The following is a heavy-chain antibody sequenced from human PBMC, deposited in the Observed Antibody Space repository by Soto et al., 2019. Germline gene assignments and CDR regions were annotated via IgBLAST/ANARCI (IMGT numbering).Heavy chain of an antibody. V-gene: IGHV4-30-4*01. Sequence: TLSLTCTVSGGSTSSGDYYWSWIRQPPGKGLEWIGYIYYSGSTYYNPSLKSRVTISVDTSKNQFSLKLSSVTAADTAVYYCARDIAARPDSAFDIWGQGTIVTVSS. CDR3: ARDIAARPDSAFDI. CDR1: GGSTSSGDYY. CDR2: IYYSGST. D-gene: IGHD6-6*01. J-gene: IGHJ3*02.